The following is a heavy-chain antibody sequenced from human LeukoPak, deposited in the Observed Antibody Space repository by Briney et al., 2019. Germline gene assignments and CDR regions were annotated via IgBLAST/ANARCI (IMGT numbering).Heavy chain of an antibody. D-gene: IGHD2-15*01. Sequence: SETLSLTCAVYGGSFSGYYWSWIRQPPGKGLEWIGYIYYSGSTNYNPSLKSRVTISVDTSKNQFSLKRSSVTAADTAVYYCAAAGGLTYWGQGTLVTVSS. CDR1: GGSFSGYY. J-gene: IGHJ4*02. CDR2: IYYSGST. V-gene: IGHV4-59*01. CDR3: AAAGGLTY.